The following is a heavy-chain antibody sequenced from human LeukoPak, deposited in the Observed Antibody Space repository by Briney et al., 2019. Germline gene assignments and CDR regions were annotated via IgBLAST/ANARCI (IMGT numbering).Heavy chain of an antibody. Sequence: PSETLSLTCTISGGSISSYYWSWIRRPPGKGLEWIGYIYYSGSTNYNPSLKSRVTISVDTSKNQFSLKLSSVTAADTAVYYCARQGRDGYIVDYWGQGTLVTVSS. V-gene: IGHV4-59*08. CDR1: GGSISSYY. CDR3: ARQGRDGYIVDY. CDR2: IYYSGST. D-gene: IGHD2-21*02. J-gene: IGHJ4*02.